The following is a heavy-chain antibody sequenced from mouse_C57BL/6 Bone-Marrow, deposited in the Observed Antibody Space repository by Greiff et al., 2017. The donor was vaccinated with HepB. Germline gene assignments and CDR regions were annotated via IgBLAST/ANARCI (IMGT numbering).Heavy chain of an antibody. CDR1: GYTFTSYW. V-gene: IGHV1-69*01. CDR3: ASSNCDDYAMDY. Sequence: QVQLQQPGAELVMPGASVKLSCKASGYTFTSYWMHWVKQRPGQGLEWIGEIDPSDSYTNYNQKFKGKSTLTVDKSSSTAYMQLSSLTSEDSAVYYCASSNCDDYAMDYWGQGTSVTVSS. CDR2: IDPSDSYT. D-gene: IGHD4-1*02. J-gene: IGHJ4*01.